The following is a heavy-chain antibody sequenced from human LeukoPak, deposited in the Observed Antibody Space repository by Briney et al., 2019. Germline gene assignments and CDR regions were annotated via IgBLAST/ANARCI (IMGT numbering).Heavy chain of an antibody. CDR1: GFTFSSYA. J-gene: IGHJ6*04. V-gene: IGHV3-30-3*01. Sequence: GRSLRLSCAASGFTFSSYAMHWVRQAPGKGLEWVAVISYDGSNKYYADSVKGRFTISRDNSKNTLYLQMNSLRAEDTAVYYCASLPTVPEPHGYYYGMDVWGKGTTVTVSS. CDR2: ISYDGSNK. D-gene: IGHD4-17*01. CDR3: ASLPTVPEPHGYYYGMDV.